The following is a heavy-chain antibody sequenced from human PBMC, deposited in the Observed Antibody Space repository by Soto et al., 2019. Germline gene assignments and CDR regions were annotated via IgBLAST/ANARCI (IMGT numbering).Heavy chain of an antibody. CDR2: LWYDGNKK. V-gene: IGHV3-33*01. Sequence: GSLRLSCAASGFSLSTYGMHWVRQAPGKGLEWVAVLWYDGNKKYYADSVKGRFTISRDSSKNRLYLQMNSLRAEDTAVYYCVRDGDANIVVVPAARWFDPWGQGTLVTVSS. CDR1: GFSLSTYG. J-gene: IGHJ5*02. D-gene: IGHD2-2*01. CDR3: VRDGDANIVVVPAARWFDP.